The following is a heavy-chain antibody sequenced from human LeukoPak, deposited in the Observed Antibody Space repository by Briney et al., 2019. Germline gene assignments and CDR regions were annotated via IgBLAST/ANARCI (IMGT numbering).Heavy chain of an antibody. Sequence: SETLSLTCTVSGGSISSYYWSWIRQPAGKGLEWIGRIYTSGSTNYNPSLKSRVTMSVDTSKNQFSLKLSSVTAADTAVYYCASEAAAGPAGWFDPWGQGTLVTVSS. J-gene: IGHJ5*02. CDR1: GGSISSYY. CDR2: IYTSGST. V-gene: IGHV4-4*07. CDR3: ASEAAAGPAGWFDP. D-gene: IGHD6-13*01.